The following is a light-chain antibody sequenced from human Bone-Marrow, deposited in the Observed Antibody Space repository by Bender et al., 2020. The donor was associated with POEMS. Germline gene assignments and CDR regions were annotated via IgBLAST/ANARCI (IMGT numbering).Light chain of an antibody. J-gene: IGLJ3*02. V-gene: IGLV2-11*01. CDR2: DVT. CDR1: TSDVGGYNY. Sequence: QSALTQPRSVSGSPGQSVTISCTGTTSDVGGYNYVSWFQQHAGKAPKLMIYDVTKRPSGVPDRFSGSKSDNTASLTISGLQAEDEADYYCCSYAGTYTWVFGGGTKLTV. CDR3: CSYAGTYTWV.